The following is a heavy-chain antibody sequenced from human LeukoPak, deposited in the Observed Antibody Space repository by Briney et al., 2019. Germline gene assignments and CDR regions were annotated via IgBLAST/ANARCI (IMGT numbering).Heavy chain of an antibody. CDR2: ISWNSGSI. CDR3: AKQYTTGEGGFDY. D-gene: IGHD3-16*01. CDR1: GFTFDDYA. Sequence: GGSLRLSCAASGFTFDDYAMHWVRQAPGKGLEWVSGISWNSGSIGYADSVKGRFTISRDNAKNSLYLQMNSLRAEDTALYYCAKQYTTGEGGFDYWGQGTLVTVSS. V-gene: IGHV3-9*01. J-gene: IGHJ4*02.